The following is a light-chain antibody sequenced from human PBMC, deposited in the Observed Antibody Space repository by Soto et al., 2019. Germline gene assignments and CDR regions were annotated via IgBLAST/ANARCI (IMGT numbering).Light chain of an antibody. V-gene: IGKV1-5*01. CDR3: QQSYSTPT. CDR1: QSIENW. Sequence: DIQMTQSPSTLSASVGDRVTITCRASQSIENWLAWYKQKPGKAPKRLIFDASNLEIGVPSRFSGSGSGTDFPLTITRMQPDDSATYYCQQSYSTPTFGHGTRLEIK. J-gene: IGKJ5*01. CDR2: DAS.